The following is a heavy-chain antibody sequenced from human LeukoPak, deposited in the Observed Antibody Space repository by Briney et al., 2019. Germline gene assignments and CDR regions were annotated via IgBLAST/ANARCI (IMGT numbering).Heavy chain of an antibody. D-gene: IGHD6-13*01. CDR2: INPNSGGT. CDR1: RYTFTGYY. V-gene: IGHV1-2*02. Sequence: GASVKVSCKASRYTFTGYYMHWVRQAPGQGLEWMGWINPNSGGTNYAQKFQGRVTMTRDTSINTAYMELNRLTSDDTAVYYCATNFYSNSWSLTDWGQGTLVTVSS. CDR3: ATNFYSNSWSLTD. J-gene: IGHJ4*02.